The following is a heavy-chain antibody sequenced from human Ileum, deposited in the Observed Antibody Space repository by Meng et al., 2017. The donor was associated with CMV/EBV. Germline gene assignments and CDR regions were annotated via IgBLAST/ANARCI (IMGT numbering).Heavy chain of an antibody. Sequence: GESLKISCAASGFTVSDNYMSWARQAPGKGLEWVSLIYGGATTYYADSVKGRFSISRDNSKNTVSLQMNSLRADDTAVYYCARGFYDSRGYTIYWGQGTLVTVSS. V-gene: IGHV3-53*01. CDR2: IYGGATT. J-gene: IGHJ4*02. D-gene: IGHD3-22*01. CDR1: GFTVSDNY. CDR3: ARGFYDSRGYTIY.